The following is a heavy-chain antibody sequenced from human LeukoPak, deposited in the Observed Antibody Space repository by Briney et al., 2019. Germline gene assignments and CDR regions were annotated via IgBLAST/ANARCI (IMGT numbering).Heavy chain of an antibody. CDR2: ISGYNGKT. D-gene: IGHD3-22*01. V-gene: IGHV1-18*01. Sequence: ASVKVSCKASGYTFNTYGITWVRQAPGQGLEWMGWISGYNGKTKYAQKLQDRVTMTTDTSTTTAYMELRSLTSDDTAVYYCARSDSSGYYWGQGTLVTVSS. CDR3: ARSDSSGYY. J-gene: IGHJ4*02. CDR1: GYTFNTYG.